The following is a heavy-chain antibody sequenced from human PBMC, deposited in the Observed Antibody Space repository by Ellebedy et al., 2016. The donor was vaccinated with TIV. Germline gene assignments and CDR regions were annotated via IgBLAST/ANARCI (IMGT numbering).Heavy chain of an antibody. CDR3: ARLHRGN. D-gene: IGHD1-26*01. Sequence: GESLKISCAASGLTFSNFALSWIRQAPGKGLEWVSAISGSGGHKYYADAVKGRFAISRGNSNNMVYLQMNSLRDEDTAIYYCARLHRGNWGQGTLVTVSS. CDR2: ISGSGGHK. CDR1: GLTFSNFA. V-gene: IGHV3-23*01. J-gene: IGHJ4*02.